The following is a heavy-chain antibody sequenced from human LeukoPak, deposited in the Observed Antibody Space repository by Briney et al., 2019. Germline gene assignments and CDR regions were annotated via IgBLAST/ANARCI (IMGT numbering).Heavy chain of an antibody. CDR1: GFTFSSYA. CDR3: AKDQDGYGYISNFDY. Sequence: PGGSLRLSCAASGFTFSSYAMSWVRQAPGKGLEWVSAISGSGGSTYYADSVKGRFTISRDNSKNTLYLQMNSLRAEDTAVYYCAKDQDGYGYISNFDYWGQGTLVTVSS. V-gene: IGHV3-23*01. D-gene: IGHD5-18*01. CDR2: ISGSGGST. J-gene: IGHJ4*02.